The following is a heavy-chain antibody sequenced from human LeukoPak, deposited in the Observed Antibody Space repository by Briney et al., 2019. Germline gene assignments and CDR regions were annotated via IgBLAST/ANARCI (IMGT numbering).Heavy chain of an antibody. V-gene: IGHV4-59*01. CDR1: GGSTSDYY. Sequence: PSETLSLTCTVSGGSTSDYYWSWIRQPPGKGLEWIGYIYYSGSANYNPSLKSRVTISVDTSKNQFSLKLSSVAAADTAVYYCARVGGTNYYDYGMDVWGQGTTVTVSS. CDR2: IYYSGSA. D-gene: IGHD3-16*01. J-gene: IGHJ6*02. CDR3: ARVGGTNYYDYGMDV.